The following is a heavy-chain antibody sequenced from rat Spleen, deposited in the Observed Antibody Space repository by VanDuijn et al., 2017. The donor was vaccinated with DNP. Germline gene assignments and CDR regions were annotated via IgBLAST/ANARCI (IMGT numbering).Heavy chain of an antibody. V-gene: IGHV5S10*01. D-gene: IGHD1-2*01. Sequence: EVQLVESGGGLVQPGKSLKLSCAASRFTFSDYNMAWVRQAPKKGLEWVATIIYDGSRTYYRDSVKGRFTISRDNANRTQYLQMDSLRSEDTATYYCARSPYSSYMGAMDAWGQGTSVTVSS. J-gene: IGHJ4*01. CDR1: RFTFSDYN. CDR3: ARSPYSSYMGAMDA. CDR2: IIYDGSRT.